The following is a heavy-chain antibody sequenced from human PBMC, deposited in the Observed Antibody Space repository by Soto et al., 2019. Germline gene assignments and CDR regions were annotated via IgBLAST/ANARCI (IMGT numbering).Heavy chain of an antibody. CDR3: ARLRLAAAPAGYYGMDV. Sequence: PSETLSLTCTVSGGSISSSSYYWGWIRQPPGKGLEWIGSIYYSGSTYYNPSLKSRVTISVDTSKNQFSLKLSSVTAADTAVYYCARLRLAAAPAGYYGMDVWGKGTTVT. J-gene: IGHJ6*04. CDR1: GGSISSSSYY. CDR2: IYYSGST. D-gene: IGHD6-13*01. V-gene: IGHV4-39*01.